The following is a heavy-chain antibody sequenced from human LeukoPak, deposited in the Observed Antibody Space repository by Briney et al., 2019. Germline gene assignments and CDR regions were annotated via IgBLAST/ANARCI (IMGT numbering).Heavy chain of an antibody. CDR3: ARAYTGFEAFDY. D-gene: IGHD5-12*01. CDR1: GYTLIGYY. Sequence: ASVKVSCKASGYTLIGYYMHWVRQAPGQGLEWMGWINPNSGGTNYAQKFQDRVTMTRGTSISTAYMELSRLRSDDTAMYFCARAYTGFEAFDYWGQGTLVTVSS. V-gene: IGHV1-2*02. CDR2: INPNSGGT. J-gene: IGHJ4*02.